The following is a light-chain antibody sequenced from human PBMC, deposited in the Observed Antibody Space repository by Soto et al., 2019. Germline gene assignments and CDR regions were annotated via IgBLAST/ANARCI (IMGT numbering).Light chain of an antibody. Sequence: QSVLTQPASVSGSPGQSINISCTGTSRDVGGYDFVSWYQHHPGKAPKLMIYDVNNRPSGISNRFSGSKSDNTASLTISGLQTDDEADYYCGSYTSSHTRVFGTGTKVTVL. J-gene: IGLJ1*01. V-gene: IGLV2-14*01. CDR1: SRDVGGYDF. CDR3: GSYTSSHTRV. CDR2: DVN.